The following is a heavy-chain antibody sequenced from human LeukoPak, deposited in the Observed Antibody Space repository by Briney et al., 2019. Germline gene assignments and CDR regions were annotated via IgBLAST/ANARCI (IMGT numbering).Heavy chain of an antibody. CDR3: ARDPSWFDP. CDR2: ISSSGGTI. Sequence: GGSLRLSCAASGFTFSSYEMNWVRQAPGKGLEWVSYISSSGGTIYYADSVKGRFTISRDNAKNSLFLQMNSLRDEDTAVYFCARDPSWFDPWGQGTLVTVSS. CDR1: GFTFSSYE. V-gene: IGHV3-48*03. J-gene: IGHJ5*02.